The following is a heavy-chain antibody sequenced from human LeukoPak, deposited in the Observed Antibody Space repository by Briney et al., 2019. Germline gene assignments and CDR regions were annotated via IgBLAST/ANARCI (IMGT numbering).Heavy chain of an antibody. V-gene: IGHV4-34*01. D-gene: IGHD3-22*01. J-gene: IGHJ3*01. CDR1: GGSFSGYY. CDR2: INHSGST. CDR3: ARYPRTKNYYDSSGYLGH. Sequence: KTSETLSLTCAVYGGSFSGYYWSWIRQPPGKGLEWIGEINHSGSTNYNPSLKSRVAISVDRSKNQFSLKLSSVTAADTAVYYCARYPRTKNYYDSSGYLGHRGQGTMVSVSS.